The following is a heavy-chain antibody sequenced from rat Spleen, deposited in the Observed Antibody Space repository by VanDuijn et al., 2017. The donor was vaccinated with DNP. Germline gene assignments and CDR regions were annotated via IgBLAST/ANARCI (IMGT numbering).Heavy chain of an antibody. CDR2: ISTSGTRT. CDR1: GFSFRNYY. J-gene: IGHJ2*01. CDR3: TTLWGDY. D-gene: IGHD3-2*01. Sequence: EVQLVESGGGLVQPGRSLKLSCTASGFSFRNYYMAWVRQAPKKGLEWVASISTSGTRTYYPDSVKGRFTISRDNAKNTLYLQMDSLRSEDTATYYCTTLWGDYWGQGVMVTVSS. V-gene: IGHV5-27*01.